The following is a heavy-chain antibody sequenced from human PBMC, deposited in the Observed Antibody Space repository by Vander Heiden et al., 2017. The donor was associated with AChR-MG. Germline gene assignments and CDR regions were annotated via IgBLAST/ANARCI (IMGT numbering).Heavy chain of an antibody. D-gene: IGHD6-19*01. CDR1: GVTYSSYA. CDR3: ARLYSSGWVA. CDR2: ISYDGSNK. J-gene: IGHJ4*02. Sequence: QVQLVESGGAVVQPGRSLRLTCAGPGVTYSSYAMHWVRQTAVKGLEVVAVISYDGSNKYYADSVKGRFTISRDNSKNTLYPQMNSLRAEDTAVYYCARLYSSGWVAWGQGTLVTVSS. V-gene: IGHV3-30-3*01.